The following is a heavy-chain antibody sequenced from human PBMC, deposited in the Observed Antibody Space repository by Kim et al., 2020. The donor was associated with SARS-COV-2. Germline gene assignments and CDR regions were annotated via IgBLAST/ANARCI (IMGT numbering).Heavy chain of an antibody. CDR3: ARDLRSLYYYYGMDV. J-gene: IGHJ6*02. V-gene: IGHV3-74*01. Sequence: ASGKGRFTISRDNAKTTLYLQMNSLRAEDTAVYYCARDLRSLYYYYGMDVWGQGTTVTVSS. D-gene: IGHD4-17*01.